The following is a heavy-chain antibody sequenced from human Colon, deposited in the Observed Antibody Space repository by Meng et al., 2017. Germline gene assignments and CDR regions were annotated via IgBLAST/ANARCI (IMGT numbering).Heavy chain of an antibody. D-gene: IGHD3-22*01. V-gene: IGHV3-74*01. CDR1: GFTLSNYW. J-gene: IGHJ1*01. CDR3: ARVGYYDSSNYYAYFQY. Sequence: GESLKISCAVSGFTLSNYWMHWVRQAPGKGLEWVSRIDSDGTDISYAESVKGRFIISRDSAKNTLYLQMNSLRAEDTAVYYCARVGYYDSSNYYAYFQYWGQGIMVTVSS. CDR2: IDSDGTDI.